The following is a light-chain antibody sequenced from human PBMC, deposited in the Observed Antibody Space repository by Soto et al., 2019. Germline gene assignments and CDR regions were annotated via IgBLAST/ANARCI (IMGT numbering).Light chain of an antibody. Sequence: QSVLTQPPSASGSPGQSVTISCTGTSSDVGAYKYVSWYQQYPGKAPKLMIYEVTKRPSGVPDRFSGSKSGNTASLTVSGLQAEDEADYYCTSYVGNDIWVFGGGNQADRP. CDR3: TSYVGNDIWV. CDR1: SSDVGAYKY. V-gene: IGLV2-8*01. J-gene: IGLJ3*02. CDR2: EVT.